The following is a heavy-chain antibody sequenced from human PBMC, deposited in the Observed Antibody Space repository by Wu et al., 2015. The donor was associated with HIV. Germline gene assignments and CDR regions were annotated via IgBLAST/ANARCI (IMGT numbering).Heavy chain of an antibody. CDR3: AKTNRIVTNGIDFYHYYGMDV. CDR1: GGIFNSRA. Sequence: QVQLVQSGAEVKKPGSSVKVSCRASGGIFNSRAISWIRQAPGQGLEWMGRVIPIFDRIHYKQKFENRVMITADESTSTVYMELSSLSFDDTAVYYCAKTNRIVTNGIDFYHYYGMDVWGQGTTVTVS. CDR2: VIPIFDRI. V-gene: IGHV1-69*13. J-gene: IGHJ6*02. D-gene: IGHD1-1*01.